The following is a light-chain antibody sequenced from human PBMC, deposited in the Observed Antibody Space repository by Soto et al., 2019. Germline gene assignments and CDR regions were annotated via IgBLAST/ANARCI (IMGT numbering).Light chain of an antibody. CDR2: DAS. CDR1: QSVSSY. V-gene: IGKV3-11*01. J-gene: IGKJ3*01. Sequence: EIVLTQSPATPSLSPGERATLSCRASQSVSSYLAWYQQKPGQAPRLLIYDASNRAPGIPARFSGSGSGTDFTLTISALEPEDFAGYYCQQRSNWPPITFGPGTKVDIK. CDR3: QQRSNWPPIT.